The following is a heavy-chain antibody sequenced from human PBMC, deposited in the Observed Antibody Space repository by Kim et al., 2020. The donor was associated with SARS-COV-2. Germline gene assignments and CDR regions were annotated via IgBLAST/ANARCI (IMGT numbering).Heavy chain of an antibody. Sequence: GGSLRLSCAASGFTFSAFTMHWVRQAPGKGLEWVALISDDSSNQYHADSVKGRFTISRDNAKNTVYLQMDSLRPEDTAIYYCARARSNSWYAAYWGPRTLVTVSS. J-gene: IGHJ4*02. CDR3: ARARSNSWYAAY. V-gene: IGHV3-30*04. D-gene: IGHD2-2*01. CDR1: GFTFSAFT. CDR2: ISDDSSNQ.